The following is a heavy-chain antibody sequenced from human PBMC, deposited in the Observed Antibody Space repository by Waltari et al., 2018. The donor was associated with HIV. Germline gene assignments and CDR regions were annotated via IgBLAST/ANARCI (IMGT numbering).Heavy chain of an antibody. D-gene: IGHD3-10*01. J-gene: IGHJ6*03. CDR1: GFTFGDYA. Sequence: EVQLVESGGALVQPGRSLRLSCTASGFTFGDYAMSWVSQATGKGLEWVSFIRSKAYGGTTEYAASVKGRFTISRDDSKSIAFLQMNSLKTEDTALYYCSRVGESRYYYYMDVWGKGTTVTVSS. CDR2: IRSKAYGGTT. CDR3: SRVGESRYYYYMDV. V-gene: IGHV3-49*04.